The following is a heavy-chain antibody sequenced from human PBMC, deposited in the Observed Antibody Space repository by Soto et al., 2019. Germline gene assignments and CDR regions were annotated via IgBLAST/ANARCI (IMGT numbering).Heavy chain of an antibody. D-gene: IGHD3-16*01. J-gene: IGHJ4*02. V-gene: IGHV3-66*01. CDR1: GFTVSTKY. CDR3: ARDPWAADY. CDR2: IYSGGST. Sequence: EVQLVESGGGLVQPGGSLRLSCAAPGFTVSTKYMSWFRQAPGKGLEWVSVIYSGGSTFYADSVRGRFTISRDNSKNTVNLQMNSLRAEDTAVYYCARDPWAADYWGQGTLVTVSS.